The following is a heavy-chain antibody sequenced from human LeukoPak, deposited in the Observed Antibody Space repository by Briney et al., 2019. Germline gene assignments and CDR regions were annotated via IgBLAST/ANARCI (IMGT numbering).Heavy chain of an antibody. J-gene: IGHJ4*02. V-gene: IGHV3-74*01. D-gene: IGHD3-3*01. CDR1: GFTFSSYW. CDR3: AGVDYDFWSGYYPGDY. CDR2: INSDGSST. Sequence: GGSLRLSCAASGFTFSSYWMHWVRQAPGKGLVWVSRINSDGSSTSYADSVKGRFTISRDNAKNTLYLQMNSLRAEDTAVYYCAGVDYDFWSGYYPGDYWGQGTLVTVSS.